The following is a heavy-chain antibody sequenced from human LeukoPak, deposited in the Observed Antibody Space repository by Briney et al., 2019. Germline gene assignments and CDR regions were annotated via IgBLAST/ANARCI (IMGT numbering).Heavy chain of an antibody. J-gene: IGHJ4*02. CDR2: ISRSSRHI. CDR3: ARVAEAAAFDY. V-gene: IGHV3-21*01. CDR1: GFTFSTYS. Sequence: GSLRLSCAASGFTFSTYSMNWVRQAPGKGLEWVSSISRSSRHIYCADSMKGRFTISRDNAKNSLYLQMNGLRAEDTAVYYCARVAEAAAFDYWGQGTLVTVSS. D-gene: IGHD6-13*01.